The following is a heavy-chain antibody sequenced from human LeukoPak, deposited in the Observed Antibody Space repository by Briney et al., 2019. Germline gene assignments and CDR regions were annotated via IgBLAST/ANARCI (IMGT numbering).Heavy chain of an antibody. CDR3: ARVPRYGAYDHFDY. CDR1: GDSIDSYY. Sequence: SEPLSLTCSVSGDSIDSYYSSWIRQSPGKGLEGSGFIYYRGTTSYSPFLKSRVTISVDTSKNHFSLKLNSVTAADTAVYYCARVPRYGAYDHFDYWGQGILVIVSS. D-gene: IGHD4-17*01. J-gene: IGHJ4*02. V-gene: IGHV4-59*12. CDR2: IYYRGTT.